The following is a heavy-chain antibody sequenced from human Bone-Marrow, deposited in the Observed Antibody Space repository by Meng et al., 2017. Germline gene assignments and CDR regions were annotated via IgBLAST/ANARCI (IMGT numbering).Heavy chain of an antibody. Sequence: GSLRLSCTVSGGSISSYYWSWIRQPPGKGLEWNGYIYYSVSTNYNPSLKSRVTISVDTAKNQFSLKLSSVTAGDTAVYYCASNYESSGYYSRHAFDIWGQGTMVTVSS. J-gene: IGHJ3*02. D-gene: IGHD3-22*01. CDR2: IYYSVST. CDR1: GGSISSYY. CDR3: ASNYESSGYYSRHAFDI. V-gene: IGHV4-59*01.